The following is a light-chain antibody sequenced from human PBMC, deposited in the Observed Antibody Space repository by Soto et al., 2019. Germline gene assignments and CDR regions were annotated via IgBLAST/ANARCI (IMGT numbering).Light chain of an antibody. J-gene: IGLJ2*01. CDR3: SSYTSSSTLV. V-gene: IGLV2-14*01. CDR2: DVT. Sequence: QSVLTQPASVSGSPGQSITISCTGTSSDVGAYTYVSWYQQYPGKAPKLMIYDVTNRPSGVSDRFSGSKSGNTASLTISGLLTEDEAHYYCSSYTSSSTLVFGGGTKVTVL. CDR1: SSDVGAYTY.